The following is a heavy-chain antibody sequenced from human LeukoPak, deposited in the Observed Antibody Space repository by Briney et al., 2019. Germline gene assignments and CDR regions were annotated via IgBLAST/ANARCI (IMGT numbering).Heavy chain of an antibody. Sequence: GGSLRLSCAAPGFTLSDYCMNWVRQAPGKGLEWVSSISSSSTYIHYADLVKGRFIISRDNAKNSVYLQMNSLRAEDTAVYYCARDGGYYDSSGYQGYFDLWGRGTLVTVSS. CDR3: ARDGGYYDSSGYQGYFDL. CDR2: ISSSSTYI. J-gene: IGHJ2*01. CDR1: GFTLSDYC. V-gene: IGHV3-21*06. D-gene: IGHD3-22*01.